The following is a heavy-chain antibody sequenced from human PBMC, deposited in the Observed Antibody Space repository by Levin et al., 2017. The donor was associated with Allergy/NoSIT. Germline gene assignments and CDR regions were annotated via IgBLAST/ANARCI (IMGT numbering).Heavy chain of an antibody. D-gene: IGHD3-10*01. CDR2: ISYDGSNK. Sequence: GGSLRLSCAASGFTFSSYAMHWVRQAPGKGLEWVAVISYDGSNKYYADSVKGRFTISRDNSKNTLYLQMNSLRAEDTAVYYCARDDKSYYGSGSYYSFYYDYGMDVWGQGTTVTVSS. CDR1: GFTFSSYA. J-gene: IGHJ6*02. V-gene: IGHV3-30-3*01. CDR3: ARDDKSYYGSGSYYSFYYDYGMDV.